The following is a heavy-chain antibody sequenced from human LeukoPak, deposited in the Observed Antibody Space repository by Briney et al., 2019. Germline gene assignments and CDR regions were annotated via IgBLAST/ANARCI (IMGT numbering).Heavy chain of an antibody. CDR2: ISWNSGSI. Sequence: GGSLRLSCAASGFTFDDYAMHWVRQAPGKGLEWVSGISWNSGSIGYADSVKGRFTISRDNAKNSLYLQMNSLRAEDTALYYCAKDIGYCSGGSCYEWGFDYWGQGTLVTVSS. J-gene: IGHJ4*02. CDR3: AKDIGYCSGGSCYEWGFDY. V-gene: IGHV3-9*01. CDR1: GFTFDDYA. D-gene: IGHD2-15*01.